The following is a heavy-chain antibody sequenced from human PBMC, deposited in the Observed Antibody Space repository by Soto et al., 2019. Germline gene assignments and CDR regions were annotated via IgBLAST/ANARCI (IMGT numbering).Heavy chain of an antibody. CDR2: IIGSGGST. CDR1: GFTFSSYA. CDR3: ATYNWNDRGPFDY. V-gene: IGHV3-23*01. D-gene: IGHD1-1*01. Sequence: EVQLLESGGGLVQPGGSLRLSCAASGFTFSSYAMSWVRQAPGKGLEWVSAIIGSGGSTYYADSVKGRFTISRDNAKNTLSLQMNSLRAEDTAVYYCATYNWNDRGPFDYWGQRTLVTVSS. J-gene: IGHJ4*02.